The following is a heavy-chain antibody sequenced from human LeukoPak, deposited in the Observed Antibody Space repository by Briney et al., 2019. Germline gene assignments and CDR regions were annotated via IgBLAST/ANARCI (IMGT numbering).Heavy chain of an antibody. D-gene: IGHD3-3*01. V-gene: IGHV3-23*01. J-gene: IGHJ4*02. Sequence: GGSLRLSCAASGFTFSSQAMSWVRQAPGKGLDWVSSISGSGDSTYYADSVKGRFTISRDNAKNSLYLQMNSLRAEDTAVYYCARPRFLEWLSAYFDYWDQGTLVTVSS. CDR3: ARPRFLEWLSAYFDY. CDR2: ISGSGDST. CDR1: GFTFSSQA.